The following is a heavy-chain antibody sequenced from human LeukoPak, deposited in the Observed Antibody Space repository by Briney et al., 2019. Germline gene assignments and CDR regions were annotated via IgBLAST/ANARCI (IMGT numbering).Heavy chain of an antibody. CDR1: GYTFTSYA. Sequence: ASVKVSRKASGYTFTSYAMNWVRQAPGQGLEWMGWINTNTGNPTYAQGFTGRFVFSLDTSVSTAYLQISSLKADDTAVYYCARVKIPLLKVVVAAPGAFDIWGQGTMVTVSS. CDR3: ARVKIPLLKVVVAAPGAFDI. V-gene: IGHV7-4-1*02. D-gene: IGHD2-15*01. CDR2: INTNTGNP. J-gene: IGHJ3*02.